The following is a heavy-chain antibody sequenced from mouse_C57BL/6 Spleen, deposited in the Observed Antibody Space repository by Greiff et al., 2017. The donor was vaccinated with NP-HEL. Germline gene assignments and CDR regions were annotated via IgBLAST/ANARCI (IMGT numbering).Heavy chain of an antibody. J-gene: IGHJ2*01. CDR2: IYPGSGST. CDR1: GYTFTSYW. D-gene: IGHD1-1*01. V-gene: IGHV1-55*01. CDR3: ARGGTTVVAPYYFDY. Sequence: QVQLKQPGAELVKPGASVKMSCKASGYTFTSYWITWVKQRPGQGLEWIGDIYPGSGSTNYNEKFKSKATLTVDTSSSTAYMQLSSLTSEDSAVYYCARGGTTVVAPYYFDYWGQGTTLTVSS.